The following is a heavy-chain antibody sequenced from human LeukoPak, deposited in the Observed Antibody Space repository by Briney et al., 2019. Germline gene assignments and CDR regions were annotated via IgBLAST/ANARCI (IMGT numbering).Heavy chain of an antibody. J-gene: IGHJ4*02. Sequence: GGSLRLSCAASGFTFSSYGMHWVRQAPGKGLEWVAFIRYDGSNKYYADSVKGRFTISRDNSKNTLYLQMNSLRAEDTAVYYCANSLLRYFDWLTLGEWGQGTLVTASS. CDR3: ANSLLRYFDWLTLGE. CDR2: IRYDGSNK. V-gene: IGHV3-30*02. CDR1: GFTFSSYG. D-gene: IGHD3-9*01.